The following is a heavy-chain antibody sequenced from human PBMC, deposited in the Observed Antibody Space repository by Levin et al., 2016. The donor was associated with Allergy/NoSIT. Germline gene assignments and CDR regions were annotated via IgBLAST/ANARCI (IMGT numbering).Heavy chain of an antibody. CDR2: INSDGSST. V-gene: IGHV3-74*01. J-gene: IGHJ6*03. CDR1: GFTFSSYW. Sequence: GESLKISCAASGFTFSSYWMHWVRQVPGKGLVWVSRINSDGSSTSYADSVKGRFTISRDNAKNTLYLQMNSLTTEDTAVYYCATGRTVGAAFFNYYYYYMDVWSSGTTVTVSS. D-gene: IGHD1-26*01. CDR3: ATGRTVGAAFFNYYYYYMDV.